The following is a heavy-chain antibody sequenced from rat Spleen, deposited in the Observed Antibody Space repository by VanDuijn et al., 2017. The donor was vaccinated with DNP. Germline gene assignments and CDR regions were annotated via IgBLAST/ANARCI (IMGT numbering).Heavy chain of an antibody. D-gene: IGHD1-9*01. V-gene: IGHV5-25*01. Sequence: EVQLVESGGGLVQPGRSMKLSCAASGFTFSNYYMAWVRQAPTKGLEWVAAISTGGGNTYYQDSVKGRFTISRDNAKSTLYLQMDSLRSEDTATYYCARRGHTTGLNWFAYWGQGTLVTVSS. CDR3: ARRGHTTGLNWFAY. J-gene: IGHJ3*01. CDR1: GFTFSNYY. CDR2: ISTGGGNT.